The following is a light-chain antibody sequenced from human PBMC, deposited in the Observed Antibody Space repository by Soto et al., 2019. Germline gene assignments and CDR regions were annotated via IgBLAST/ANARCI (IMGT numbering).Light chain of an antibody. J-gene: IGLJ1*01. CDR2: EVR. CDR1: ISDVNDYSY. V-gene: IGLV2-14*01. CDR3: CSYAGTRTQV. Sequence: QSVLTQPASVSGSPGQSITISCTGTISDVNDYSYVSWYQQYPGKAPKLMIYEVRNRPSGVSHRFSGSKSGNTASLTISGLQAEDEADYYCCSYAGTRTQVFGTGTKVTVL.